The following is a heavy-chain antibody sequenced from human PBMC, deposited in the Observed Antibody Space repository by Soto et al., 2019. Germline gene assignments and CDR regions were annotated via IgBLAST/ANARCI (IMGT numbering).Heavy chain of an antibody. D-gene: IGHD3-22*01. CDR1: GGTFSSYA. J-gene: IGHJ4*02. V-gene: IGHV1-69*06. Sequence: ASVKVSCKASGGTFSSYAISWVRQAPGQGLEWMGGIIPIFGTANYAQKFQGRVTMTADTSTSTVYMELSSLRSEDTAVYYCAREGYYYDSSGYPAHWAQGTLVTVSS. CDR3: AREGYYYDSSGYPAH. CDR2: IIPIFGTA.